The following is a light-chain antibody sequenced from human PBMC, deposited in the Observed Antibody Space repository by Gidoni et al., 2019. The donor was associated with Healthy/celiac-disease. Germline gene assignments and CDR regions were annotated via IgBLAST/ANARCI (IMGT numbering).Light chain of an antibody. CDR2: DAS. CDR3: QQDNSYSRGT. V-gene: IGKV1-5*01. Sequence: IQITQSPSTLSSSVGDSVTITCRASQIISNWLAWYQQKPGKAPKLLIYDASSLESGVPSRLSGSGSGKELTLTISSLQPDDFETYNCQQDNSYSRGTFGQGTKVEIK. CDR1: QIISNW. J-gene: IGKJ1*01.